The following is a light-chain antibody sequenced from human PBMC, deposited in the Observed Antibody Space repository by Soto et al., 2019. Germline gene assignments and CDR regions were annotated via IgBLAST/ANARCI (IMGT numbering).Light chain of an antibody. Sequence: EIVLTQSPGTLSLSPGERATLSCRASQSVSSSYLAWYQQKPGQAPRLLIYGASSRPTGIPDRFSGSGSGTDLTLTISRLEPEDFAVYYCQQYGSSPTLGGGTKVEIK. CDR1: QSVSSSY. J-gene: IGKJ4*01. CDR2: GAS. CDR3: QQYGSSPT. V-gene: IGKV3-20*01.